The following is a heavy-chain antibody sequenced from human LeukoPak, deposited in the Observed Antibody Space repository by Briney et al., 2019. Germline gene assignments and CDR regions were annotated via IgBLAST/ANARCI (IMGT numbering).Heavy chain of an antibody. CDR1: GYTFTSYD. CDR2: MNPNRGNT. J-gene: IGHJ4*02. CDR3: AGGRLRRTRWRVRGDFDY. Sequence: ASVKVSCKASGYTFTSYDINWVRQATGQGLEWMGWMNPNRGNTGYAQKFQGRVTMTRNTSIPTAYIELRRPSSELTARYCFAGGRLRRTRWRVRGDFDYWGQGTLVTVSS. V-gene: IGHV1-8*01. D-gene: IGHD6-19*01.